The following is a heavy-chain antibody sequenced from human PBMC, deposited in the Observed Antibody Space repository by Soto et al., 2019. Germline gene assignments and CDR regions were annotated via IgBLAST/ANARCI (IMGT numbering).Heavy chain of an antibody. CDR2: IYWDDDR. CDR3: AXLXXXXGTLGH. D-gene: IGHD3-16*01. J-gene: IGHJ4*02. V-gene: IGHV2-5*02. CDR1: GSSLSTRGVG. Sequence: KESGPTLVKPTQTLTLTCTFSGSSLSTRGVGVGWIRQPPGKALEWLGTIYWDDDRRYSPSLKSRLTITRDISKTRVVLTMTNMDPVDTGTXYCAXLXXXXGTLGHWGQGTLVTVSS.